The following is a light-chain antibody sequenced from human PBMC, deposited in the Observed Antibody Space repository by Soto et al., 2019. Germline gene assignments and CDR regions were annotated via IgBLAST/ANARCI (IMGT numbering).Light chain of an antibody. CDR1: TIDVDSSNY. J-gene: IGLJ1*01. V-gene: IGLV2-11*01. CDR2: DVS. Sequence: QSVLTQPRSVSGSPGQSVTISCTGPTIDVDSSNYVSWYQQHPGKAPTLMIYDVSERPSGVPDRFSGSKSGSTASLTISGLQAEDEADYYCCSYATTFYVYGSGTKVTV. CDR3: CSYATTFYV.